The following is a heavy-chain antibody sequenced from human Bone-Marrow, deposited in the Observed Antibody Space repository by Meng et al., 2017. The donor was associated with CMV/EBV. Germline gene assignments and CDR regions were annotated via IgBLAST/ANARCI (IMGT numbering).Heavy chain of an antibody. CDR1: GGSISSYY. CDR2: IYYSGST. V-gene: IGHV4-59*12. CDR3: ARGMGSYYFDY. D-gene: IGHD2-8*01. J-gene: IGHJ4*02. Sequence: SETLSLTCTVSGGSISSYYWSWIRQPPGKGLEWIGYIYYSGSTNYNPSLKSRVTISVDTSKNQFSLKLSSVTAADTAVYYCARGMGSYYFDYWGQGTRVTVSS.